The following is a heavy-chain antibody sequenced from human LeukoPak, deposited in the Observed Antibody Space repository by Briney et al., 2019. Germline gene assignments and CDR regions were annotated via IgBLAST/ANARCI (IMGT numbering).Heavy chain of an antibody. Sequence: GGSLRLSCAASGFTFDDYAMHWVRQAPGKGLEWVSVISWNSGSIGYADSVKGRFTISRDNAKNSLYLQMNSLRAEDTALYYCAKDSFPEYSSSWVDYWGQGTLVTVSS. J-gene: IGHJ4*02. CDR1: GFTFDDYA. D-gene: IGHD6-13*01. CDR3: AKDSFPEYSSSWVDY. CDR2: ISWNSGSI. V-gene: IGHV3-9*01.